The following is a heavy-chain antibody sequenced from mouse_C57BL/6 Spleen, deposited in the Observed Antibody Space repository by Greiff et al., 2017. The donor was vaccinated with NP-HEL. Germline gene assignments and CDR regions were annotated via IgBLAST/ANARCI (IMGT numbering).Heavy chain of an antibody. J-gene: IGHJ1*03. CDR1: GYTFTSYG. Sequence: VQLVESGAELARPGASVKLSCKASGYTFTSYGISWVKQRTGQGLEWIGEIYPRSGNTYYNEKFKGKATLTADKSSSTAYMELRSLTSEDSAVYFCAANWADWYFDVWGTGTTVTVSS. CDR2: IYPRSGNT. CDR3: AANWADWYFDV. V-gene: IGHV1-81*01. D-gene: IGHD4-1*01.